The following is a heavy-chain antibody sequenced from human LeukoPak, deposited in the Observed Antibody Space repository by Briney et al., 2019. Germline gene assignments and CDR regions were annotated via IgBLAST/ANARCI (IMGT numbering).Heavy chain of an antibody. Sequence: SETLSLTCTVSGGSISSYYWSWIRQPPGKGLEWIGYIYYSGSTNYNPSLKSRVTISVDTSKNQFSLKLSSVTAADTAVYYCARVARYYDSSGYYYPPFDIWGQGTMVTVSS. CDR3: ARVARYYDSSGYYYPPFDI. J-gene: IGHJ3*02. CDR1: GGSISSYY. V-gene: IGHV4-59*01. CDR2: IYYSGST. D-gene: IGHD3-22*01.